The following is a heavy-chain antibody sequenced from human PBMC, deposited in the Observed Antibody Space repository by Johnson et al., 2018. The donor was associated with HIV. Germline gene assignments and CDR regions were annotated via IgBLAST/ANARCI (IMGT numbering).Heavy chain of an antibody. CDR1: GITFSSYA. D-gene: IGHD6-6*01. Sequence: PLVESGVGLVQPGGSLRLSSSASGITFSSYAMSWVRQAPGKGLEWVSSLGGNGANTYYADSVKGRFTISRDNSKNTLYLQMNSLRAEDTAMYYCASTRLGAFDIWGQGTMVTVSS. J-gene: IGHJ3*02. V-gene: IGHV3-23*04. CDR2: LGGNGANT. CDR3: ASTRLGAFDI.